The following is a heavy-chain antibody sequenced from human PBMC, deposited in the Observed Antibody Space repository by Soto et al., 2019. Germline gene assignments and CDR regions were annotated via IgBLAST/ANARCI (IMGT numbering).Heavy chain of an antibody. V-gene: IGHV5-51*01. CDR2: INPGDSDT. J-gene: IGHJ4*02. Sequence: PGESLKISCKGSGYSFADYWIGWVRQMPGKGLEWMGIINPGDSDTRYNPSFQGQATISADKSTSTAYLQLFSLRASDTAIYFCARHYHYDSRANRTYYFETWGQARLVTVSS. CDR3: ARHYHYDSRANRTYYFET. D-gene: IGHD3-22*01. CDR1: GYSFADYW.